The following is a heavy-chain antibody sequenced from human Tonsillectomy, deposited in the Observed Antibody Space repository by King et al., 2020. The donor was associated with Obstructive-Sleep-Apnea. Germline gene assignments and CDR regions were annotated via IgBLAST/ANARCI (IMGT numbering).Heavy chain of an antibody. D-gene: IGHD3-3*02. CDR1: GFTFSSYA. CDR3: ARDLVLGTGPGGAFDI. CDR2: ISYDGSNK. Sequence: VQLVESGGGVVQPGRSLRLSCAASGFTFSSYAMHWVRQAPGKGLEWVAVISYDGSNKYYADSVKGRFTISRDNSKNTLYLQMNSLRAEDTAVYYCARDLVLGTGPGGAFDIWGQGTMVTVSS. V-gene: IGHV3-30*04. J-gene: IGHJ3*02.